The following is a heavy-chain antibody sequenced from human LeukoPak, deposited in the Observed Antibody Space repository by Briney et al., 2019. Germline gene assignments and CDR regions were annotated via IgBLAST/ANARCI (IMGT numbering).Heavy chain of an antibody. Sequence: GGSLRLSCAASGFTFSSYAMSWVRQAPGKGLEWLSAISGSGGSTYYADSVKGRFTISRDNSKNTLYLQMNSLRAEDTAVYYCAKDRTYYDFWSGLYYYYYYMDVWGKGTTVTVSS. CDR1: GFTFSSYA. CDR3: AKDRTYYDFWSGLYYYYYYMDV. V-gene: IGHV3-23*01. D-gene: IGHD3-3*01. CDR2: ISGSGGST. J-gene: IGHJ6*03.